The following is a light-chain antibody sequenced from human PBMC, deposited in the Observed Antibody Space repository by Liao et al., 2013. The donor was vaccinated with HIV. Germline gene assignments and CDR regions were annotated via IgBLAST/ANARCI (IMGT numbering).Light chain of an antibody. Sequence: SYELTQPPSVSVSPGQTASITCSGDKLGDKYACWYQQKPGQSPVLVIYQDSKRPSVIPERFSGSNSGNTATLTISGTQAMDEADYYCQAWDSNTSNWVFGGGTKLTVL. CDR1: KLGDKY. J-gene: IGLJ3*02. CDR3: QAWDSNTSNWV. V-gene: IGLV3-1*01. CDR2: QDS.